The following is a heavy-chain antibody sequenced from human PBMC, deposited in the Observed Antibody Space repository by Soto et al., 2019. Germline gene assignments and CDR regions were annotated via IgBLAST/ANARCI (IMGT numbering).Heavy chain of an antibody. CDR2: IYHSGST. CDR3: ARCITMMAFDI. CDR1: CGSFNRGGYY. V-gene: IGHV4-30-2*01. J-gene: IGHJ3*02. Sequence: TLSLPCTVSCGSFNRGGYYCSWIPQRPGKGQEWIGYIYHSGSTYYNPPLKGRVTISVDRSKNQCSLKLSSLTAADTVVYYCARCITMMAFDIWGQGTMVTV. D-gene: IGHD3-22*01.